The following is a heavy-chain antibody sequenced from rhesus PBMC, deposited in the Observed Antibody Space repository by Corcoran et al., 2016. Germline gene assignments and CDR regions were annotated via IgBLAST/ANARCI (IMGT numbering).Heavy chain of an antibody. CDR3: AGIYYDSGYYFDY. CDR1: GFTFSSSG. D-gene: IGHD3-28*01. Sequence: EVQLVESGGGLVQHGGSLRLSCAAFGFTFSSSGMSWVGHVPGQGLEWVSYISNGVGSTYYADSGKGRITISRDNSKNTLSLQMNSLRAEDTAVYYCAGIYYDSGYYFDYWGQGVLVTVSS. J-gene: IGHJ4*01. CDR2: ISNGVGST. V-gene: IGHV3S5*01.